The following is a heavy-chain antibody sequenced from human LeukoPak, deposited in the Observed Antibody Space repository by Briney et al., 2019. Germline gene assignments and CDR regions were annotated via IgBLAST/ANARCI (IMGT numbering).Heavy chain of an antibody. CDR2: IFYSGST. CDR1: GGSISSYY. CDR3: ARGVCTSSSCYAGDYGMDV. D-gene: IGHD2-2*01. J-gene: IGHJ6*02. V-gene: IGHV4-59*08. Sequence: PSETLSLTCTVSGGSISSYYWSWIRQPPGKGLEWIGHIFYSGSTNYNPSLKSRVTISLDTSKSQFSLKLSSVTAADTAVYYCARGVCTSSSCYAGDYGMDVWAKGPRSPSP.